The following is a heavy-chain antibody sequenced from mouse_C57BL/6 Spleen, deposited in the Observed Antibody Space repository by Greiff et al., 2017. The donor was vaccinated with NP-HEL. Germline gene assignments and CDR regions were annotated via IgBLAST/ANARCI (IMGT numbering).Heavy chain of an antibody. CDR3: TRSKGDY. V-gene: IGHV1-15*01. Sequence: VKVVESGAELVRPGASVTLSCKASGYTFTDYEMHWVKQTPVHGLEWIGAIDPETGGTAYNQKFKGKAILTADKSSSTAYMELRSLTSEDSAVYYCTRSKGDYWGQGTTLTVSS. CDR1: GYTFTDYE. J-gene: IGHJ2*01. CDR2: IDPETGGT.